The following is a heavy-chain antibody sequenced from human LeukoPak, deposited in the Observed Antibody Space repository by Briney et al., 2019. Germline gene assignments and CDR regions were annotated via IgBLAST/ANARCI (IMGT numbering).Heavy chain of an antibody. CDR2: ISSSSSYI. J-gene: IGHJ4*02. V-gene: IGHV3-21*01. Sequence: GGSLRLSCAASGFTFSSYSMNWVRQAPGKGLEWVSSISSSSSYIYYADSVKGRFTISRDNAKKSLYLQMNSLKAEDTAVYYCAREPTYSSSWYTTCDYWGPGTLVTVSS. CDR3: AREPTYSSSWYTTCDY. CDR1: GFTFSSYS. D-gene: IGHD6-13*01.